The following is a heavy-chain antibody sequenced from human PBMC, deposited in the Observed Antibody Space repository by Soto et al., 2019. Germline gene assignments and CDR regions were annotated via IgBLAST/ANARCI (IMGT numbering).Heavy chain of an antibody. CDR2: INPNSRGT. Sequence: SVKFSCNPSAYTFTDYFIHRVRHAPGQGFEWMGWINPNSRGTTYAQKFQGRFTMTRDTSNSTAYMELRGLRSEETAVYYCARVTLKAGNWFDPWGQGTLVTVSS. V-gene: IGHV1-2*02. J-gene: IGHJ5*02. CDR3: ARVTLKAGNWFDP. CDR1: AYTFTDYF.